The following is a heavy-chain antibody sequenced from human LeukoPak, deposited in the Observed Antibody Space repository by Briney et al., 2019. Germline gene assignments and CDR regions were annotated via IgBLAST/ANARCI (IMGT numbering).Heavy chain of an antibody. CDR3: ARYAIGSGWNHYYYYGMDV. CDR2: ISAYNANT. V-gene: IGHV1-18*01. Sequence: VASVKVSCKASGYTFTSYGISWVRQAPGQGLEWMGWISAYNANTNYAQKLQGRVTMTTDTSTSTAYMELRSLRSDDTAVYYCARYAIGSGWNHYYYYGMDVWGQGTTVTVSS. D-gene: IGHD6-19*01. J-gene: IGHJ6*02. CDR1: GYTFTSYG.